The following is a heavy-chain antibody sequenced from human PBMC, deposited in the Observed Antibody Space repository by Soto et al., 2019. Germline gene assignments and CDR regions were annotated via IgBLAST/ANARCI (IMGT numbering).Heavy chain of an antibody. CDR2: ISGSGGST. V-gene: IGHV3-23*01. CDR3: AKGPYYEGRYYFDY. D-gene: IGHD3-3*01. J-gene: IGHJ4*02. CDR1: GFTFSSYA. Sequence: EVQLLESGGGLVQPGGSLRLSCAASGFTFSSYAMSWVRQAPGKGLEWVSAISGSGGSTYYADSVKGRFTISRDNYKNTLYLQMISLRAEDTAVYYWAKGPYYEGRYYFDYWGQGTLVTVSS.